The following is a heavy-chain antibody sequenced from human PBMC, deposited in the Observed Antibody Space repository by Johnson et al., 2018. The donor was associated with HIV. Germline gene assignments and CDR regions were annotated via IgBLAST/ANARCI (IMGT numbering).Heavy chain of an antibody. J-gene: IGHJ3*01. V-gene: IGHV3-30-3*01. D-gene: IGHD3-22*01. CDR2: ITCDGSNT. CDR3: AGYLGYYDGGGSSFGDAFDV. CDR1: GFTFSSYA. Sequence: QVQLVESGGGLIQPGGSLRLSCAASGFTFSSYAMHWVRQAPGKGLEWVSVITCDGSNTYFADSVRGRFTISRDNSKNTLFLQMNSLRAEDTTVYYCAGYLGYYDGGGSSFGDAFDVWGQGTMVTVSS.